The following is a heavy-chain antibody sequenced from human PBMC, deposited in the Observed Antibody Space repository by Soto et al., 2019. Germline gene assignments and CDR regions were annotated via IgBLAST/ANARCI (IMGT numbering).Heavy chain of an antibody. CDR3: ARESYYYDSSTFDI. CDR1: GFTFSSYI. D-gene: IGHD3-22*01. CDR2: ISRSSRTI. V-gene: IGHV3-48*02. Sequence: EVQLLESGGGLVQRGGSLRLSCAASGFTFSSYIMNWVRQAPGKGLEWVSYISRSSRTIYYADSVKGRFTISRDNAKNSLYLQMNSLRDEDTSVYYCARESYYYDSSTFDIWGQGTMVTVSS. J-gene: IGHJ3*02.